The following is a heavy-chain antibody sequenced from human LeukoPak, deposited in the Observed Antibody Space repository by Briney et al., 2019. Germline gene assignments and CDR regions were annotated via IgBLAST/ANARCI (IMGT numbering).Heavy chain of an antibody. J-gene: IGHJ4*02. V-gene: IGHV3-23*01. CDR3: AKNSGTYYKSPHYFDY. CDR2: ISGSGGST. Sequence: GGSLRLSCAASGFTFSSYAMSWVRQAPGKGLEWVSAISGSGGSTYYADSVKGRFTISRDNSKNTLYLQMNSLRAEDTAVYYCAKNSGTYYKSPHYFDYWGQGTLVTVSS. CDR1: GFTFSSYA. D-gene: IGHD3-10*01.